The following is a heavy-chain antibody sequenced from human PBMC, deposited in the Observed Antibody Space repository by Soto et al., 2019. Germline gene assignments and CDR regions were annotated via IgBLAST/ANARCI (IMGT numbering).Heavy chain of an antibody. J-gene: IGHJ4*02. CDR3: TRRRDWTAMDPLDY. D-gene: IGHD5-18*01. CDR2: IRNKVNNYAT. Sequence: GGSLRLSCAASGFIFSDSAIHWVRQASGKGLEWVGRIRNKVNNYATAYAASVKGRFTISRDDLMKTTYLQMNSLKIEDTAVYYCTRRRDWTAMDPLDYWGQGTLVTVSS. V-gene: IGHV3-73*01. CDR1: GFIFSDSA.